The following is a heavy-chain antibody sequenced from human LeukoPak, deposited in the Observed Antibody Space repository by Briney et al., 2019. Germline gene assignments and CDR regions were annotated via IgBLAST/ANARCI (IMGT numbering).Heavy chain of an antibody. Sequence: SQTLSLTCAVSGGSISSGGYSWSWIRQPPGKGLEWIGYIYYSGSTNYNPSLKSRVTISVDTSKNQFSLKLSSVTAADTAVYYCARSLKSGAAFDIWGQGTMVTVSS. J-gene: IGHJ3*02. CDR1: GGSISSGGYS. CDR3: ARSLKSGAAFDI. CDR2: IYYSGST. V-gene: IGHV4-61*08. D-gene: IGHD3-3*01.